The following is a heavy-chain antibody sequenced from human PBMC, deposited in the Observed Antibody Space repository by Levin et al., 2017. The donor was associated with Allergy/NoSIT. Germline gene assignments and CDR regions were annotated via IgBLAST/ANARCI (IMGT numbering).Heavy chain of an antibody. CDR3: ASGDCSSGSCSYFDY. V-gene: IGHV1-3*04. CDR1: GYTFANYA. D-gene: IGHD2-15*01. Sequence: ASVKVSCRASGYTFANYAVHWVRQAPGQGLEWVGWFNTGDGSTRYSQKFLGRITITSDTSANTVYMDLSSLTSEDTALYYCASGDCSSGSCSYFDYWGQGTLVSVSS. CDR2: FNTGDGST. J-gene: IGHJ4*02.